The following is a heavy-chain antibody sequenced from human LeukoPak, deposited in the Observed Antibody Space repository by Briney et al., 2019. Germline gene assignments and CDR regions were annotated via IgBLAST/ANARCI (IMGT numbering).Heavy chain of an antibody. CDR1: GGSISSYY. Sequence: SETLSLTCTVSGGSISSYYWSWIRQPAAKGLEWIGRIYTSGSTNYNPSLKSRVTMSVDTSKNQFSLKLSSVTAADTAVYYCAREVGFGTLYYFDYWGQGTLVTVSS. CDR3: AREVGFGTLYYFDY. J-gene: IGHJ4*02. D-gene: IGHD3-10*01. CDR2: IYTSGST. V-gene: IGHV4-4*07.